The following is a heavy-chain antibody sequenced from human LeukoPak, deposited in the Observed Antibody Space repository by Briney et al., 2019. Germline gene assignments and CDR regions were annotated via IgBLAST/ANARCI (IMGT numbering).Heavy chain of an antibody. CDR2: VNGDESSS. CDR1: GFTFRNYW. CDR3: AKVESYWYFDL. V-gene: IGHV3-74*01. Sequence: GGSLRLSCAASGFTFRNYWLHWVRPAPGKGLVWVSRVNGDESSSSYADSVTGRFTISRDNANNTLYLQMNSLRAEDTAVYYCAKVESYWYFDLWGRGTLVTVSS. J-gene: IGHJ2*01.